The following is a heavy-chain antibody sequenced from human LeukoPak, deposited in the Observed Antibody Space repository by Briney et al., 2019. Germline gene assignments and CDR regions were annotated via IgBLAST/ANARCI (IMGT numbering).Heavy chain of an antibody. CDR2: ITGDSTYI. Sequence: GGSLRLSCAASGFTFSDYTLNWVRQPPGKGLEWVSSITGDSTYIYYADSVKGRFTVSRDNAKNSLYLHVNSLRAEDTAVYYCARVQGSPYWGQGTLVTVSS. CDR1: GFTFSDYT. J-gene: IGHJ4*02. CDR3: ARVQGSPY. V-gene: IGHV3-21*01.